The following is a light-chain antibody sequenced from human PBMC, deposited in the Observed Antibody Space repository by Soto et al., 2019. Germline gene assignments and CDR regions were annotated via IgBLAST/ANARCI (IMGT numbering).Light chain of an antibody. Sequence: EIVLTQSPGTLSLSPGERATLSFRASQSVSSSYLAWYQQKPGQAPRLLIYGASSRATGIPDRFSGSGSGTDFTLTISSLQPEDFAVYYCQQRSNWPRTFGQGTKVDIK. CDR2: GAS. J-gene: IGKJ1*01. CDR3: QQRSNWPRT. CDR1: QSVSSSY. V-gene: IGKV3D-20*02.